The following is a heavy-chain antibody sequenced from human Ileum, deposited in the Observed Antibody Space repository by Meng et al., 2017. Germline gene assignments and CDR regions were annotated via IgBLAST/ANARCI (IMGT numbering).Heavy chain of an antibody. J-gene: IGHJ3*02. CDR1: GYTFTDYD. D-gene: IGHD3-22*01. CDR3: ARDATISVVEDDAFDI. V-gene: IGHV1-2*02. CDR2: INPNSGGT. Sequence: ASLKVSCKASGYTFTDYDMHWVRQAPGQGLEWMGWINPNSGGTKYAQNFQGRVNMTRDTSINTAYMELSSLRSDDTAVYYCARDATISVVEDDAFDIWGQGTMVTVSS.